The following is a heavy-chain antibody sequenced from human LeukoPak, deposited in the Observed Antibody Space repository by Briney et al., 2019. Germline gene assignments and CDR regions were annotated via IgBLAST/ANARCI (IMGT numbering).Heavy chain of an antibody. Sequence: ASVKVSCKASAYSFISYDINWVRQATGQGPEWLGWMNPNSGHTGYAQKFQGRVTMTRDISISTAYMELSSLTSEDTAVYYCARERDNWDLDSWGQGTLVTVSS. V-gene: IGHV1-8*01. CDR1: AYSFISYD. J-gene: IGHJ4*02. CDR3: ARERDNWDLDS. D-gene: IGHD1-20*01. CDR2: MNPNSGHT.